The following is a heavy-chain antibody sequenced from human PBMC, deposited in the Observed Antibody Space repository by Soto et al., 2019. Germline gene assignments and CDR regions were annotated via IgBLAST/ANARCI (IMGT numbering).Heavy chain of an antibody. CDR2: IYHSGST. V-gene: IGHV4-30-2*01. CDR3: ARAHQDSYCSGGSCYGNDLFDP. Sequence: TQSLTCAVSGGSISRGGYSWSWIRQPPGKGLEWIGYIYHSGSTYYNPSLKSRVTISVDRSKNQFSLKLSSVTAADTAVYYCARAHQDSYCSGGSCYGNDLFDPWGQGTRVTVSS. J-gene: IGHJ5*02. D-gene: IGHD2-15*01. CDR1: GGSISRGGYS.